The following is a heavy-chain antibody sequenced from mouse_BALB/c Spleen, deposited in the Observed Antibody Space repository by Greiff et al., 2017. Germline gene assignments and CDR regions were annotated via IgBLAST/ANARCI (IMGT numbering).Heavy chain of an antibody. J-gene: IGHJ4*01. CDR3: VGLGRDAMDY. Sequence: EVQLQQSGPELVKPGASVKISCKASGYTFTDYNMHWVKQSHGKSLEWIGYIYPYNGGTGYNQKFKSKATLTVDNSSSTAYMELRSLTSEDSAVYYCVGLGRDAMDYWGQGTSVTVSS. V-gene: IGHV1S29*02. CDR1: GYTFTDYN. CDR2: IYPYNGGT. D-gene: IGHD4-1*01.